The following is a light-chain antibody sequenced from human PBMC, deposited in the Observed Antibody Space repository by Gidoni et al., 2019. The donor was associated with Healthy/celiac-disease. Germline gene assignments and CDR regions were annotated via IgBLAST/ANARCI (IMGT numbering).Light chain of an antibody. J-gene: IGKJ4*01. CDR2: DAS. CDR3: QQYDNLPPLT. CDR1: QDISNY. V-gene: IGKV1-33*01. Sequence: DIRMTQSPSSLSASVGDRVTITCQASQDISNYLNWYQQKPGKAPKLLIYDASNLETGVPSRFSGSGSGTDFTFTISSLQPEDIATDDCQQYDNLPPLTFGGGTKVEIK.